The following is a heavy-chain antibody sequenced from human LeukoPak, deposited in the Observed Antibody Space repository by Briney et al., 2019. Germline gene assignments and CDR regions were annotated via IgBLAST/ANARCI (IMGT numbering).Heavy chain of an antibody. Sequence: PGGSLRLSCAASGFTFSSYSMNWVRQAPGKGLEWVSYISSSSSTIYYADSVKGRFTISRDNAKNSLYLQMNSLRAEDTAVYYCARDRTAMVIHHSFDYWGQGTLVTVSS. J-gene: IGHJ4*02. D-gene: IGHD5-18*01. CDR2: ISSSSSTI. CDR1: GFTFSSYS. V-gene: IGHV3-48*01. CDR3: ARDRTAMVIHHSFDY.